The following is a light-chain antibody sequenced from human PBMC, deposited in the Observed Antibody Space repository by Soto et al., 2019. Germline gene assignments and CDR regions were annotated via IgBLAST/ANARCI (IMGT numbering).Light chain of an antibody. J-gene: IGKJ4*01. V-gene: IGKV1-27*01. CDR2: ATS. CDR3: QQLRSYPLS. CDR1: QGINHY. Sequence: DIQMTQSPSSLSASVGDRVTITCRASQGINHYLAWFQQKPGKVPKLLIYATSTLQSGVPSRFSGSGFGTDFTLTISSLQPEDVATYYCQQLRSYPLSFGGGTKV.